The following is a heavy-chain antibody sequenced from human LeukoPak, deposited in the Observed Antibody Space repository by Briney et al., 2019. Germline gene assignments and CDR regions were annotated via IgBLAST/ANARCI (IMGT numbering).Heavy chain of an antibody. D-gene: IGHD3-10*01. Sequence: GGSLRLSCAVSGFTFSHAWMSWVRQAPGKGLEWVSVIYSGGTTYYADSVKGRFTISRDNSKNTLYLQMNSLRAEDTAVYYCARPLWFGELLDDYWGQGTLVTVSS. CDR1: GFTFSHAW. V-gene: IGHV3-53*01. CDR3: ARPLWFGELLDDY. CDR2: IYSGGTT. J-gene: IGHJ4*02.